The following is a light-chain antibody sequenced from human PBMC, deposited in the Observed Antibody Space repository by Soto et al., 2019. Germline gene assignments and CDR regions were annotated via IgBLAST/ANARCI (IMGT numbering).Light chain of an antibody. V-gene: IGLV2-14*01. CDR1: SNDIGGYNY. Sequence: QSALTQPASVSGSPGQSITISCTGTSNDIGGYNYVSWYQQVPGKAPKLMIYDVSNRPSGVSSRFFGSKSGNSASLTISGLQAGDEADYYCSSYSRSTTRVFGGGTKLTVL. CDR3: SSYSRSTTRV. CDR2: DVS. J-gene: IGLJ2*01.